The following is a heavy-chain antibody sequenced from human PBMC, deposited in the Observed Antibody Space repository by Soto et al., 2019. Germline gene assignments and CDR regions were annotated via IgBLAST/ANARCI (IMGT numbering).Heavy chain of an antibody. CDR2: IIPIPGTA. Sequence: QVQLVQSGAEVKKPGSSVKVSCKASGGTFGSYAISWVRQAPGQGLEWMGGIIPIPGTANYAQKFQGRVTMAADESTSTAYMEPSSLRSEDTAVYYCARAQGSSTSLEIYYYYYYGMDVWGQGTTVTVSS. CDR1: GGTFGSYA. CDR3: ARAQGSSTSLEIYYYYYYGMDV. V-gene: IGHV1-69*01. J-gene: IGHJ6*02. D-gene: IGHD2-2*01.